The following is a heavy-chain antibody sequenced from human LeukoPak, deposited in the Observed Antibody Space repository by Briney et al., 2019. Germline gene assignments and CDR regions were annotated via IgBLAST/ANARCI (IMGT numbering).Heavy chain of an antibody. D-gene: IGHD6-13*01. CDR2: FDPEDGET. CDR1: GYTLTELS. J-gene: IGHJ5*02. Sequence: ASVKVSCKVSGYTLTELSMHWVRQAPGKGLEWMGGFDPEDGETIYAQKSQGRVTMTEDTSTDTAYMELSSLRSEDTAVYYCATQLHSSWFPNWFDPWGQGTLVTVSS. V-gene: IGHV1-24*01. CDR3: ATQLHSSWFPNWFDP.